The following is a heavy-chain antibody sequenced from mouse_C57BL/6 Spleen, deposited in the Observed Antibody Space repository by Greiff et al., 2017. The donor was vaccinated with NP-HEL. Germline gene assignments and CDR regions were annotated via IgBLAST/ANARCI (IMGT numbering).Heavy chain of an antibody. J-gene: IGHJ3*01. CDR2: INPNNGGT. D-gene: IGHD2-2*01. V-gene: IGHV1-22*01. CDR1: GYTFTDYN. Sequence: EVKLMESGPELVKPGASVKMSCKASGYTFTDYNMHWVKQSHGKSLEWIGYINPNNGGTSYNQKFKGKATLTVNKSSSTAYMELRSLTSEDSAVYYCARDGYDLGFAYWGQGTLVTVSA. CDR3: ARDGYDLGFAY.